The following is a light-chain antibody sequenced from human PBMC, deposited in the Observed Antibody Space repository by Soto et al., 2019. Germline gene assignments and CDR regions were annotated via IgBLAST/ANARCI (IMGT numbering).Light chain of an antibody. V-gene: IGKV1-27*01. CDR1: QGISNY. Sequence: DIQMTQSRSSLSASVGDRVTITCRASQGISNYLAWYQQKPGKVPKLLIYAASTLQSGVPSRFSGGGSGTDFTLTISSLQPEDVATYYCQKYNSALYTFGQGTKLEIK. CDR3: QKYNSALYT. J-gene: IGKJ2*01. CDR2: AAS.